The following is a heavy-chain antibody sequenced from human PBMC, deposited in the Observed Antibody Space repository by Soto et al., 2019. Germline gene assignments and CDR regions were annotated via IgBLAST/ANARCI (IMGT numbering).Heavy chain of an antibody. D-gene: IGHD1-26*01. J-gene: IGHJ4*02. CDR3: AGGRGNVWELPVH. Sequence: QVQVQQWGAGLLKPSETLSLTCEVFGGSLSGVHWTWIRQSPGEGLEWIGVITHFGGTNSNPSLKSRVTISADTSKNLFSLNLTSVTAADTAVYYCAGGRGNVWELPVHWGQGTLVTVSS. CDR2: ITHFGGT. V-gene: IGHV4-34*01. CDR1: GGSLSGVH.